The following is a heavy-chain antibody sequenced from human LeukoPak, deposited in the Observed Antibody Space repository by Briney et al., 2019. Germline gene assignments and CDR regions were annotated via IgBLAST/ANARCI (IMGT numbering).Heavy chain of an antibody. CDR3: AKGGYSSSWYYFDY. J-gene: IGHJ4*02. Sequence: GGSLRHSSAASGFTFSSYAMHWVRQAPGKGLEWVAVISYDGSNKYYADSVKGRFTISRDNSKNTLYLQMNSLRAEDTAVYYCAKGGYSSSWYYFDYWGQGTLVTVSS. D-gene: IGHD6-13*01. CDR1: GFTFSSYA. V-gene: IGHV3-30*04. CDR2: ISYDGSNK.